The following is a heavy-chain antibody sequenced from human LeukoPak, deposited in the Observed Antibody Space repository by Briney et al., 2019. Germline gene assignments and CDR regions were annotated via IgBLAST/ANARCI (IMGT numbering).Heavy chain of an antibody. CDR3: ARAIQLWLPNWFDP. CDR2: IYYSGST. D-gene: IGHD5-18*01. V-gene: IGHV4-39*07. CDR1: GGSISSSSYY. Sequence: PSETLSLTCTVSGGSISSSSYYWGWIRQPPGKGLEWIGSIYYSGSTYYNPSLKSRVTISVDTSKNQFSLKLSSVTAADTAVYYCARAIQLWLPNWFDPWGQGTLVTVSS. J-gene: IGHJ5*02.